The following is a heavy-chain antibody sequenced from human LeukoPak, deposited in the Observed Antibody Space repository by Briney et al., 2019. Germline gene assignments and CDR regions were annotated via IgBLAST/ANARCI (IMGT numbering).Heavy chain of an antibody. J-gene: IGHJ4*02. Sequence: PGGSLRLSCAASGFTFSSYAMSWVRQAPGKGLEWVSAISGSGGSTYYADSVKGRFTISRDNAKNTLYLQMNSLRAEDTVVYYCARTYDFWSGSQYYFDSWGQGTLVTVSS. CDR3: ARTYDFWSGSQYYFDS. D-gene: IGHD3-3*01. CDR1: GFTFSSYA. V-gene: IGHV3-23*01. CDR2: ISGSGGST.